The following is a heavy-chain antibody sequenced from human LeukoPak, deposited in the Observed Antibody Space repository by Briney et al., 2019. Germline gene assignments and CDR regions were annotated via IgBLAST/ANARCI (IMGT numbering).Heavy chain of an antibody. V-gene: IGHV3-33*01. CDR2: IWYDGSNK. Sequence: GGSLRLSCAASGFTFSSYGMHWVRQAPGKGLEWVAVIWYDGSNKYYADSVKGRFTISRDNSKNTLYLQMNSLRAEDTAVYYCARDGVRGSSSWYGYYYYYMDVWGKGTTVTVSS. J-gene: IGHJ6*03. CDR1: GFTFSSYG. D-gene: IGHD6-13*01. CDR3: ARDGVRGSSSWYGYYYYYMDV.